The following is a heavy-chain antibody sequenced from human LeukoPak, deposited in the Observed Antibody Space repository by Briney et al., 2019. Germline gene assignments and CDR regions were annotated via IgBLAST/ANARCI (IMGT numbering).Heavy chain of an antibody. CDR3: ARDEWELEKGYAFDI. Sequence: PGGSLRLSCEASGFTFTDYWMTWVRQAPGKGLEWVANINQDGSEKNYVDSVKGRFTISRDNVKNSLYLQMNFLRAEDTAVYYCARDEWELEKGYAFDIWGQGTMVTVSS. CDR2: INQDGSEK. CDR1: GFTFTDYW. D-gene: IGHD1-26*01. V-gene: IGHV3-7*01. J-gene: IGHJ3*02.